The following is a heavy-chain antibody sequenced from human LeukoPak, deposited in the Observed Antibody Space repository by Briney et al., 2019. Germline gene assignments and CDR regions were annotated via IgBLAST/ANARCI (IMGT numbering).Heavy chain of an antibody. D-gene: IGHD3-10*01. CDR3: ARGRVFLGVDY. CDR2: ISSSSSYI. J-gene: IGHJ4*02. Sequence: GGSLRRSCAASGFTFSSYSMNWVRQAPGKGLEWVSSISSSSSYIYYADSVKGRFTSSRDNDKDSLYLQMNSLRAEDTAVYYCARGRVFLGVDYWGQGTLVTVSS. CDR1: GFTFSSYS. V-gene: IGHV3-21*01.